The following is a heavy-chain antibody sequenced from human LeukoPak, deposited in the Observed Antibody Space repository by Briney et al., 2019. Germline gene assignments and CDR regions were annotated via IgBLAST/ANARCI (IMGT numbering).Heavy chain of an antibody. CDR3: ARGRPSIAARLGLRGRGNWFDP. J-gene: IGHJ5*02. Sequence: PSGTLSLTCAVYGGSFSGYYWSWIRQPPGKGLEWIGEINHSGSTNYNPSLKSRVTISVDTSKNQFSLKLSSVTAADTAVYYCARGRPSIAARLGLRGRGNWFDPWGQGTLVTVSS. CDR1: GGSFSGYY. V-gene: IGHV4-34*01. D-gene: IGHD6-6*01. CDR2: INHSGST.